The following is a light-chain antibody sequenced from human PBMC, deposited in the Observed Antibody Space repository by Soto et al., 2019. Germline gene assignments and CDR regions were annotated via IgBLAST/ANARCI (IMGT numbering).Light chain of an antibody. CDR3: SSYTTTSTVV. CDR2: EVS. J-gene: IGLJ2*01. Sequence: QSALTQPASVSGSPGQSITVSCTGTSSDIGGHNYVSWYQQHPGKVPKLIIYEVSNRPSGVSNRFSGSKSGNKASLTVSGRQAEDEADYYCSSYTTTSTVVFGGGTKVTVL. CDR1: SSDIGGHNY. V-gene: IGLV2-14*01.